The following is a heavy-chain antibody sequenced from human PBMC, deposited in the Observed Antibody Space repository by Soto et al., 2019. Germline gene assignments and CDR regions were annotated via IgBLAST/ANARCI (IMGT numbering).Heavy chain of an antibody. Sequence: EVQLVESGGGLVQPGGSLRLSCAASGFTFSSYWMDWVRQAPGKGLEWVANINQDGSEKHYVDSVKGRFTISRDNAKNSLYLQMSSLTAEDSALYYCARDQGLGTMVRGAETHYWGQGTLVTVSS. D-gene: IGHD3-10*01. CDR2: INQDGSEK. J-gene: IGHJ4*02. CDR1: GFTFSSYW. CDR3: ARDQGLGTMVRGAETHY. V-gene: IGHV3-7*01.